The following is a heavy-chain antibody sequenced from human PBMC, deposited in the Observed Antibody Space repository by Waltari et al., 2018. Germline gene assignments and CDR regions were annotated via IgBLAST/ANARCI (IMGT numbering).Heavy chain of an antibody. CDR2: IEQDGSEK. J-gene: IGHJ4*02. Sequence: EVQLVAAGGGLVQPGGSLRLSCADSGCTFSSDWLSWVRQGPGQGLEWVGNIEQDGSEKYYLDSVNGRFTVSRDNAKDSQHLQMNSLRGEATAVYYCARVYTGLTYWGQGTLVAVAS. D-gene: IGHD5-12*01. CDR1: GCTFSSDW. V-gene: IGHV3-7*01. CDR3: ARVYTGLTY.